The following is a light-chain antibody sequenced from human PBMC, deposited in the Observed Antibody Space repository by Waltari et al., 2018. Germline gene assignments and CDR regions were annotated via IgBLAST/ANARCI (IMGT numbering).Light chain of an antibody. Sequence: QSALTQPASVSGSPGQSITISCTGTSSDVGGYNYVSWYQQHPGKAPKLMIYDVSKRPSGVSNRCSGSKSGNTASLTISGLQAEDEADYYCSSYTSSSTDVVFGGGTKLTVL. V-gene: IGLV2-14*01. CDR2: DVS. CDR1: SSDVGGYNY. J-gene: IGLJ2*01. CDR3: SSYTSSSTDVV.